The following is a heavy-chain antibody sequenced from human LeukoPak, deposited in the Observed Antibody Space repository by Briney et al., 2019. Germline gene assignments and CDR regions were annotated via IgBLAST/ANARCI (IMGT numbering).Heavy chain of an antibody. D-gene: IGHD2-15*01. Sequence: GASVKVSCKTSGYTFTANYMHWVRQAPGQGLEWMGWINPNSGGTNYAPKFQGRVTMTRDTSISTAYMELSRLRSDDTAVYYCARVRCSGGSCYTGFDYWGQGALVTVSS. J-gene: IGHJ4*02. CDR2: INPNSGGT. V-gene: IGHV1-2*02. CDR1: GYTFTANY. CDR3: ARVRCSGGSCYTGFDY.